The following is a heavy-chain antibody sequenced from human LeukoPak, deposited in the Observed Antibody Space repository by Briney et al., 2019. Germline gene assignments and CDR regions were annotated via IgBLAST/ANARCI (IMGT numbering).Heavy chain of an antibody. J-gene: IGHJ6*02. V-gene: IGHV4-59*01. CDR3: ARGDYDSIGYYYYYYGMDV. CDR2: IYYSGST. CDR1: GGSISSYY. D-gene: IGHD3-22*01. Sequence: SETLSLTCTVSGGSISSYYWSWIRQPPGKGREWIGYIYYSGSTNYNPSLKSRVTISVDTSKNQFSLKLSSVTAADTAVYYCARGDYDSIGYYYYYYGMDVWGQGTTVTVSS.